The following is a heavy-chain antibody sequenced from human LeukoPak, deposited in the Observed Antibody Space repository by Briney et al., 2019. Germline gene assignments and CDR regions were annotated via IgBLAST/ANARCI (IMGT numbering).Heavy chain of an antibody. CDR2: IYYSGST. Sequence: PSETLSLTCTVSSGSISSYYWSWIRQPPGKGLEWIGYIYYSGSTNYNPSLKSRVTISVDTSKNQFSLKLSSVTAADTAVYYCARGYHDFSGYWLSYFDYWGRGTLVTVS. CDR1: SGSISSYY. V-gene: IGHV4-59*01. D-gene: IGHD3-22*01. CDR3: ARGYHDFSGYWLSYFDY. J-gene: IGHJ4*02.